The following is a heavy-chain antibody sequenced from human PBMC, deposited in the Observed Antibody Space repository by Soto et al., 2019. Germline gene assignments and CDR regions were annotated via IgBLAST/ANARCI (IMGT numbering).Heavy chain of an antibody. CDR3: ARALHPKWELRGLWFDP. CDR2: IYHSGST. V-gene: IGHV4-30-2*01. D-gene: IGHD1-26*01. J-gene: IGHJ5*02. Sequence: SETLSLTCAASGGSISSGGYSWSWIRQPPGKGLEWIGYIYHSGSTYYNPSLKSRVTISVDRSKNQFYLKLSSVTAADTAVYDCARALHPKWELRGLWFDPWGEGTLVTVSS. CDR1: GGSISSGGYS.